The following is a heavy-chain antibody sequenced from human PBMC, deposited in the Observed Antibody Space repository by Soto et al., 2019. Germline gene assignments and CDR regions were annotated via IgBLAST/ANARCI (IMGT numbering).Heavy chain of an antibody. J-gene: IGHJ6*02. CDR2: IMPIFRTA. Sequence: QVQVEQSGAEVKKPGSSVKVSCKASGGTFSTAAISWVRQAPGQGLEWMGGIMPIFRTADYAQKFQGRVTITADESSTTAYLERRSLRSEDTAVYYCARDKDRPQLGGNYYYIMAVWGQGTTVTVSS. D-gene: IGHD3-3*02. V-gene: IGHV1-69*12. CDR3: ARDKDRPQLGGNYYYIMAV. CDR1: GGTFSTAA.